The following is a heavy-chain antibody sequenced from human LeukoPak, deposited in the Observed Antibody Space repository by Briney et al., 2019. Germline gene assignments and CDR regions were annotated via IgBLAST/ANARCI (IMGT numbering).Heavy chain of an antibody. CDR1: GFTFSSYA. Sequence: PGGSLRLSCAASGFTFSSYAMRWVRQAPGKGLEYVSAISSNGGSTYYANSVKGRFTISRDNAKNSLYLQMNSLRAEDTALYYCARDHCGGDCSINWFDPWGQGTLVTVSS. D-gene: IGHD2-21*02. V-gene: IGHV3-64*01. CDR3: ARDHCGGDCSINWFDP. J-gene: IGHJ5*02. CDR2: ISSNGGST.